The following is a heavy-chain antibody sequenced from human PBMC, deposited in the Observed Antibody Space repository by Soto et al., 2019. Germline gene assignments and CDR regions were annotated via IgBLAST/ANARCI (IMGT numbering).Heavy chain of an antibody. D-gene: IGHD4-17*01. J-gene: IGHJ4*02. CDR2: ISAYNGNT. CDR1: GYTFTSYG. V-gene: IGHV1-18*01. Sequence: GASVKVSCEACGYTFTSYGISWVRQAPGQGLEWMGWISAYNGNTNYAQKLQGRVTMTTDTSTSTAYTELRSLRSDDTAVYYCARDRENDYGDSFDYWGQGTLVTVSS. CDR3: ARDRENDYGDSFDY.